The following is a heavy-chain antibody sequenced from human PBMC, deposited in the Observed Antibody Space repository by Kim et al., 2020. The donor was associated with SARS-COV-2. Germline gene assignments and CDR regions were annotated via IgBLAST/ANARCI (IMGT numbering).Heavy chain of an antibody. CDR1: DGSLSGYY. J-gene: IGHJ6*01. D-gene: IGHD3-10*01. Sequence: SETLSLTCTVYDGSLSGYYWSWVRQPPGRGLEWIGDIYYRGSVTQNPSLRSRVSISVATSKNQFSLRLNSVTAADTGVYYCSRVHTPLEPRADSYNYYY. V-gene: IGHV4-34*01. CDR2: IYYRGSV. CDR3: SRVHTPLEPRADSYNYYY.